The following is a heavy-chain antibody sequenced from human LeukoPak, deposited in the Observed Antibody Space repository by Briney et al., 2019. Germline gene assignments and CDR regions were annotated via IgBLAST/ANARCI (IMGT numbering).Heavy chain of an antibody. J-gene: IGHJ4*02. CDR1: GGSISSYY. Sequence: SETLSLTCTVSGGSISSYYWSWIRQPPGKGLEWIGYIYYSGSTNYNPSLKSRVTISVDTSKNQFSLKLSSVTAADTAVYYCARVYGDTAMVFLDYWGQGTLATVSS. CDR2: IYYSGST. CDR3: ARVYGDTAMVFLDY. D-gene: IGHD5-18*01. V-gene: IGHV4-59*01.